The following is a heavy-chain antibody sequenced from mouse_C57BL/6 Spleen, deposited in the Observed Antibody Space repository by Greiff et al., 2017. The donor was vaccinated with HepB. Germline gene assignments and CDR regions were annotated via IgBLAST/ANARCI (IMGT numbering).Heavy chain of an antibody. Sequence: EVKVEESGPGLVKPSQSLSLTCSVTGYSITSGYYWNWIRQFPGNKLEWMGYISYDGSNNYNPSLKNRISITRDTSKNQFFLKLNSVTTEDTATYYCAREGEYGLDYWGQGTTLTVSS. J-gene: IGHJ2*01. CDR3: AREGEYGLDY. V-gene: IGHV3-6*01. CDR1: GYSITSGYY. D-gene: IGHD1-1*02. CDR2: ISYDGSN.